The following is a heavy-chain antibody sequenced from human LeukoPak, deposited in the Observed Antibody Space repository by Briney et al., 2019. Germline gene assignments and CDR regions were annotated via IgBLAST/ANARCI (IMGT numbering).Heavy chain of an antibody. Sequence: SETLSLTCTVSGGSITSYYWSWIRQSAGKGLEWIGRIYITGSTTYNPSLKSRVTMSLDTSKNQFSLKLSSVTAADTAVYYCARTRYGSGSYYLDYWGQGTLVTVSS. D-gene: IGHD3-10*01. V-gene: IGHV4-4*07. CDR2: IYITGST. CDR3: ARTRYGSGSYYLDY. CDR1: GGSITSYY. J-gene: IGHJ4*02.